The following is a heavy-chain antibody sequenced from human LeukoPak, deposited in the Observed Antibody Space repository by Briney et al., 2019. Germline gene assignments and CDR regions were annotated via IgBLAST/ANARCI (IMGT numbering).Heavy chain of an antibody. J-gene: IGHJ3*02. D-gene: IGHD6-13*01. CDR1: GGSFSGYY. CDR2: INHSGST. CDR3: ARRTAAAGSTDAFDI. V-gene: IGHV4-34*01. Sequence: PSETLSLTCAVYGGSFSGYYWSWIRQPPGKGLEWIGEINHSGSTNYNPSLKRRVTISVDTSKNQFSLKLSSVTAADTAVYYCARRTAAAGSTDAFDIWGQGTMVTVSS.